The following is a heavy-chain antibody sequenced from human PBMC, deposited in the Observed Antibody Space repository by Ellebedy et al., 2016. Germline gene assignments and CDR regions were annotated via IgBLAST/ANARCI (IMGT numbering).Heavy chain of an antibody. Sequence: GGSLRLXXKGSGYSFTSYWIGWVRQMPGKGLEWMGIIYPGDSDTRYSPSFQGQVTISADKSISTAYLQWSSLKASDTAMYYCARPSWGDLGVGWYYFDYWGQGTLVTVSS. J-gene: IGHJ4*02. CDR3: ARPSWGDLGVGWYYFDY. V-gene: IGHV5-51*01. CDR2: IYPGDSDT. D-gene: IGHD3-16*01. CDR1: GYSFTSYW.